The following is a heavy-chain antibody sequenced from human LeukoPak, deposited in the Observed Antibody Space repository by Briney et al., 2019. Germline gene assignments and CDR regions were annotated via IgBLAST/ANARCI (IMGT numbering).Heavy chain of an antibody. CDR1: GFTFNSYS. D-gene: IGHD1-1*01. CDR3: ARVAKERVGGVYYFDY. CDR2: ISHTSEST. J-gene: IGHJ4*02. V-gene: IGHV3-48*01. Sequence: GGSLRLSCAASGFTFNSYSMSWVRQAPGKGLEWVSYISHTSESTYYADSVRGRFSISRDDAKSSLYLQMNSLRAGDTAVYYCARVAKERVGGVYYFDYWGQGTLVTVSS.